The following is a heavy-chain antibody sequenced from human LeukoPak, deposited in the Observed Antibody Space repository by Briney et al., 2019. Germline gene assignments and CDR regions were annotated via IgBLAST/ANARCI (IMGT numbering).Heavy chain of an antibody. D-gene: IGHD3-10*01. CDR3: ARAPKKGYYYGSGGFDY. J-gene: IGHJ4*02. V-gene: IGHV4-61*01. CDR2: IYYSGST. Sequence: PSETLSLTCTVSGGSVSSGSYYWSWIRQPPGKGLEWIGYIYYSGSTNYNPSLKSRVTISVDTSKNQFSLKLSSVTAADTAVYYCARAPKKGYYYGSGGFDYWGQGTLVTVSS. CDR1: GGSVSSGSYY.